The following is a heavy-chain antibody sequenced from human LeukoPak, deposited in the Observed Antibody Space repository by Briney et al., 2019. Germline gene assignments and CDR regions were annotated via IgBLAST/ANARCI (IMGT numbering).Heavy chain of an antibody. CDR1: GFTFSSYA. CDR2: IKSKTDGGTT. J-gene: IGHJ4*02. CDR3: TTAGGGLRASD. D-gene: IGHD2-15*01. V-gene: IGHV3-15*01. Sequence: GGSLRLSCAASGFTFSSYAMSWVRQAPGKGLEWVGRIKSKTDGGTTEYAAPVKGRFSISRDDSENTVYLQMNSLKTEDTAVYFCTTAGGGLRASDWGQGTLVTVSS.